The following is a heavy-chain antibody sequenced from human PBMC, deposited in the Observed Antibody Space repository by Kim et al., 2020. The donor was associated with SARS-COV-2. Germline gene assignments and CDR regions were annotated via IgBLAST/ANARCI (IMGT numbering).Heavy chain of an antibody. J-gene: IGHJ6*02. Sequence: GESLKISCQGSGYTFTTYWISWVRQMSGKGLEWMGRIDPSDSYTHYSPSFQGHVTISADMSISTVYLQWSSLKASDTAMYYCARTGGTTSAEYYYPYGMDVWGQGPTDTVSS. CDR1: GYTFTTYW. V-gene: IGHV5-10-1*01. D-gene: IGHD1-7*01. CDR2: IDPSDSYT. CDR3: ARTGGTTSAEYYYPYGMDV.